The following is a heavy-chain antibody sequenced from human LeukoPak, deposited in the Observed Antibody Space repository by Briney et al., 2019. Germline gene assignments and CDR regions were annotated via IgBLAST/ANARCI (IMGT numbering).Heavy chain of an antibody. CDR2: IRYDGSNK. J-gene: IGHJ4*02. D-gene: IGHD1-14*01. CDR3: AKDPTTISWPGFFDY. Sequence: PRGSLRLSCAASGFTFSSYGMHWVRQAPGKGLEWVAFIRYDGSNKYYADSVKGRFTISRDNSKNTLYLQMNSLRAEDTAVYYCAKDPTTISWPGFFDYWGQGTLVTVSS. CDR1: GFTFSSYG. V-gene: IGHV3-30*02.